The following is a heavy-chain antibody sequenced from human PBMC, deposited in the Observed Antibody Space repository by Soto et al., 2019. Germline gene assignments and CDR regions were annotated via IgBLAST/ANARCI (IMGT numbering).Heavy chain of an antibody. CDR1: GFSFGSYA. D-gene: IGHD3-3*01. J-gene: IGHJ4*02. V-gene: IGHV3-23*01. Sequence: GGSLRLSCAASGFSFGSYALGWVRQAPGKGLEWVSTISGSDGKTFYADSVKGRFSISRDTSQSTLYLQMNSLRADDTAMYYCARWSYLDYWGQGTRVTVSS. CDR3: ARWSYLDY. CDR2: ISGSDGKT.